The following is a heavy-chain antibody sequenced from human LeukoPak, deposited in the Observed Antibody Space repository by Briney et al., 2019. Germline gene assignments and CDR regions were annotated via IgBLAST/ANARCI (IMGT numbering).Heavy chain of an antibody. Sequence: GGSLRLSCAASGFTFSSYWMHWVRQAPGKGLVWVSRINSDGSSTSYADSVKGRFTISRDNAKNTLYLQMNSLRAEDTAVYYCARGTGYRYYYYYMDVWGKGTTVTVSS. D-gene: IGHD3-9*01. J-gene: IGHJ6*03. V-gene: IGHV3-74*01. CDR2: INSDGSST. CDR1: GFTFSSYW. CDR3: ARGTGYRYYYYYMDV.